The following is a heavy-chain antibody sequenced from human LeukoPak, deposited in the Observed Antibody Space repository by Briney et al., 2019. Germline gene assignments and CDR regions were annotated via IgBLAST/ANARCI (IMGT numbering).Heavy chain of an antibody. CDR2: ISSSGSTI. Sequence: GGSLRLSCAASGFIFSSYDMNWVRQAPGKGLEWVSYISSSGSTIFYADSVKGRFTVSRDNAKNSLYLQMSRLRADDTAVYYCARDQYGSGDGYYMDVWGKGTTVTISS. J-gene: IGHJ6*03. CDR3: ARDQYGSGDGYYMDV. CDR1: GFIFSSYD. V-gene: IGHV3-48*03. D-gene: IGHD3-10*01.